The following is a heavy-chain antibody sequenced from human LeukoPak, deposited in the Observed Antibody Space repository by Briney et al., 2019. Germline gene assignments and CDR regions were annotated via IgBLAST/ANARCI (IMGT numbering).Heavy chain of an antibody. J-gene: IGHJ5*02. CDR1: GYTFIRYY. D-gene: IGHD2-2*01. CDR3: ARGAYCSSTSCYVDWFDP. Sequence: ASVKLSFKAYGYTFIRYYVHWVRQAPGLGLEWMGIINANSGSTSYAQKFQGRVTMTRDTSTSTVYMELSSLRSEDTAVYYCARGAYCSSTSCYVDWFDPWGQRTLVTVSS. V-gene: IGHV1-46*01. CDR2: INANSGST.